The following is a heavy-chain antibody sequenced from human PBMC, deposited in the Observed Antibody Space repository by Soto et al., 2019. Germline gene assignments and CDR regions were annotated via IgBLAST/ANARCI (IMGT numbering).Heavy chain of an antibody. Sequence: QVQLVESGGGVVQPGRSLRLSCAASGVTFSRYAMHWVRQAPGKGLEWVAVISYDGSNKYYADSVKGRFTISRDNSKNTLYLQMNSLRAEDTAVYYCARGKQGFWGQGTLVTVSS. D-gene: IGHD3-10*01. CDR1: GVTFSRYA. V-gene: IGHV3-30-3*01. CDR3: ARGKQGF. J-gene: IGHJ4*02. CDR2: ISYDGSNK.